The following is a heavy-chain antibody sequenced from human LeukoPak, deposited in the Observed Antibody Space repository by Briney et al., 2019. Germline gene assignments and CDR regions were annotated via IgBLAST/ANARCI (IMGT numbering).Heavy chain of an antibody. Sequence: GRSLRLSCAASGFTFDDYAMRWVRQAPGKGLEWVSGISWNSGSVGYADSVKGRFTISRDNAKNSLYLQMNSLRAEDTALYYCAKDYYYGSGSSFFDYWGQGTLVTVSS. CDR2: ISWNSGSV. D-gene: IGHD3-10*01. V-gene: IGHV3-9*01. J-gene: IGHJ4*02. CDR3: AKDYYYGSGSSFFDY. CDR1: GFTFDDYA.